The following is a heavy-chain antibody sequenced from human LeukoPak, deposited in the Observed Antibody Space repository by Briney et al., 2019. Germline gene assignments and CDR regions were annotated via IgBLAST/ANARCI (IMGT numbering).Heavy chain of an antibody. CDR2: ISGTGGST. Sequence: GGSLRLSCAASGLTFSNYAMSWVRQAPGKGLGWVAGISGTGGSTHYADSVKGRFTISRDNSKNTVYLQMRNLRVEHTAVYYCAKVVAGNIDYYFDYWGQGILVAVSS. V-gene: IGHV3-23*01. J-gene: IGHJ4*02. D-gene: IGHD2/OR15-2a*01. CDR1: GLTFSNYA. CDR3: AKVVAGNIDYYFDY.